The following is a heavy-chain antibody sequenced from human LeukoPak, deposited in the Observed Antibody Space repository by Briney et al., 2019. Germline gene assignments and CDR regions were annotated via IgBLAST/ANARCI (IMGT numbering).Heavy chain of an antibody. CDR3: AKGSHYYDSSGYYILDY. D-gene: IGHD3-22*01. CDR1: GFTFSSYG. J-gene: IGHJ4*02. Sequence: PGRSLRLSCAASGFTFSSYGMHWVRQAPGKGLEWAAVIWYDGSNKYYADSVKGRFTISRDNSKNTLYLQMNSLRAEDAAVYYCAKGSHYYDSSGYYILDYWGQGTLVTVSS. V-gene: IGHV3-33*06. CDR2: IWYDGSNK.